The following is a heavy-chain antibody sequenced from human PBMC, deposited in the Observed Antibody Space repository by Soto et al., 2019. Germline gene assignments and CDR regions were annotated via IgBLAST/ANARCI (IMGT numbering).Heavy chain of an antibody. Sequence: PSQTLSLTCAVYGGSFSGYYWTWIRQPPGTGLEWIGEINHSGSTYYNPSLKSRVTISVDTSKNQFSLKLSSVTAADTAVYYCATDSGIVVGLANWFDPWGQGTLVTVSS. D-gene: IGHD3-22*01. CDR3: ATDSGIVVGLANWFDP. CDR2: INHSGST. J-gene: IGHJ5*02. CDR1: GGSFSGYY. V-gene: IGHV4-34*01.